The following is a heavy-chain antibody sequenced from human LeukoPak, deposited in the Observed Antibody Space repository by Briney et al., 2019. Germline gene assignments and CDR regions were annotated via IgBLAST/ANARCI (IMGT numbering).Heavy chain of an antibody. CDR1: GGSFSDYY. CDR2: INHSGST. Sequence: SETLSLTCAVYGGSFSDYYGTWVRQSPGKGLEWIGEINHSGSTNYNPSLKSRVIISADTSKSQFSLKVTSVTAADTALYYCARVAHPSRNGYYLGYWGQGTLVTISS. J-gene: IGHJ4*02. V-gene: IGHV4-34*01. CDR3: ARVAHPSRNGYYLGY. D-gene: IGHD5-12*01.